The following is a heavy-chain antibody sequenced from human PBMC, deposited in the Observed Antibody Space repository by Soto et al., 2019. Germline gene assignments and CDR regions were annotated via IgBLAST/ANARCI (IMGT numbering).Heavy chain of an antibody. D-gene: IGHD4-17*01. J-gene: IGHJ4*02. V-gene: IGHV2-5*02. Sequence: QITLKESGPTLVRPAQTLTLTCAFSGFSLTTYDMGVAWIRQPPGKALEWLALIYWDDDKRYSPSLKDRLAISKDTPRNLVVLTITNMDPGDTATYFCAHAGDYDLLTFDHWGPGTLVTVSS. CDR3: AHAGDYDLLTFDH. CDR1: GFSLTTYDMG. CDR2: IYWDDDK.